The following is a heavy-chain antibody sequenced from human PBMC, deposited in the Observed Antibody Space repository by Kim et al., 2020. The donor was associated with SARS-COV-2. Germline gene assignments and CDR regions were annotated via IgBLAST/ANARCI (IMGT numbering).Heavy chain of an antibody. Sequence: GGSLRLSCAASGFTFTSYGMHWVRQAPGKGLEWVAVISFDGNKRYHADSVQGRFTISRDNSENTLYLQMNSLRAEDTAVYYCASGRSNPGNCHFDYWGQGTLVTVSS. D-gene: IGHD3-10*01. CDR3: ASGRSNPGNCHFDY. CDR1: GFTFTSYG. CDR2: ISFDGNKR. V-gene: IGHV3-30*03. J-gene: IGHJ4*02.